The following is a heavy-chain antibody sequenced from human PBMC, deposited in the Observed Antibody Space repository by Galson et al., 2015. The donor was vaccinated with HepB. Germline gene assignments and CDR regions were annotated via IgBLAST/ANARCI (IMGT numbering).Heavy chain of an antibody. J-gene: IGHJ5*02. CDR1: GYTFTSYY. Sequence: SVKVSCKASGYTFTSYYMHWVRQAPGQGLEWMGIINPSGGSTSYAQKFQGRVITTRDTSTSTVYMELSSLRSEDTAVYYCARAVQHHIYDILTGNAALDPWGQGTLVTVSS. CDR2: INPSGGST. CDR3: ARAVQHHIYDILTGNAALDP. V-gene: IGHV1-46*03. D-gene: IGHD3-9*01.